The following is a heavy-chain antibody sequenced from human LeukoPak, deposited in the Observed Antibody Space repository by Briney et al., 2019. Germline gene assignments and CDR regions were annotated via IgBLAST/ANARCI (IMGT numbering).Heavy chain of an antibody. CDR3: ARAAGKNWIQDY. CDR2: IKQDGSEK. Sequence: GGSLRLSCTVSGFTFSNYWMSWVRQAPGKGLEWVANIKQDGSEKYYVDSVKGRFTISRDNAKNSLYLQMNSLRAEDTAVYYCARAAGKNWIQDYWGQGTLVTVSS. D-gene: IGHD1-1*01. V-gene: IGHV3-7*01. J-gene: IGHJ4*02. CDR1: GFTFSNYW.